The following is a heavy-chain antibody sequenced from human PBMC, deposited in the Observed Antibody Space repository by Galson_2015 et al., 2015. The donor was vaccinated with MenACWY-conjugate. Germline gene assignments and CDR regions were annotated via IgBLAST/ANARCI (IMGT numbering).Heavy chain of an antibody. J-gene: IGHJ4*02. V-gene: IGHV3-7*03. CDR3: ARRRPMGSRTIFDS. Sequence: SLRLSCAASGFTFSNYWMNWVRQTPGKGLEWVANLNEDGSENYYVDSVKGRFTISRDNAKNSLYLQMNSLRAEDTVVYYCARRRPMGSRTIFDSWGQGTLVTVSS. CDR2: LNEDGSEN. D-gene: IGHD1/OR15-1a*01. CDR1: GFTFSNYW.